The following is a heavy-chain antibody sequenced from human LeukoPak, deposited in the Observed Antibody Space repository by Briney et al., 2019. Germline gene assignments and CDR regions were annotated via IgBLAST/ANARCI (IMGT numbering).Heavy chain of an antibody. Sequence: GGSLRLSCEPSGFTLRSYSMTGVRQTPGKGLEWVAYISRRSRSMYYGGSVKGRFAISRDNAKNAVYLKMNSLRDDDTAIYYCARDRGGSVPFELWGQGTLVLVSS. J-gene: IGHJ4*02. CDR1: GFTLRSYS. CDR2: ISRRSRSM. D-gene: IGHD3-10*01. V-gene: IGHV3-48*02. CDR3: ARDRGGSVPFEL.